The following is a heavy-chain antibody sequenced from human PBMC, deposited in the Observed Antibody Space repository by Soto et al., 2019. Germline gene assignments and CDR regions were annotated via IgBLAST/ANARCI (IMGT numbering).Heavy chain of an antibody. CDR2: IYYSGST. CDR1: GGSISSSSYY. D-gene: IGHD3-16*01. Sequence: QLQLQESGPGLVKPSETLSLTCTVSGGSISSSSYYWGWIRQPPGKGLEWIGSIYYSGSTYYNPSFSSRLTISVVTSKNQSYLRLSSVTAADTAVYYYATGIMVTFGGVSTLDYWGQGTLVTVSS. J-gene: IGHJ4*02. CDR3: ATGIMVTFGGVSTLDY. V-gene: IGHV4-39*01.